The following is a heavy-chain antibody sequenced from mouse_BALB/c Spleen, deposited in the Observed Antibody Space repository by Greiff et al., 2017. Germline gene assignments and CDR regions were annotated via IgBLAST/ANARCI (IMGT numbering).Heavy chain of an antibody. CDR1: GYSFTGYS. CDR3: ARGTTVVFDY. Sequence: LVTPGPSVKISCKASGYSFTGYSMPWVKQSHGKSLEWIGYISGYNGATSYNQKFKGKATFTVDTSSSTAYMQFNSLTSEDSAVYYCARGTTVVFDYWGQGTTLTVSS. CDR2: ISGYNGAT. D-gene: IGHD1-1*01. V-gene: IGHV1S34*01. J-gene: IGHJ2*01.